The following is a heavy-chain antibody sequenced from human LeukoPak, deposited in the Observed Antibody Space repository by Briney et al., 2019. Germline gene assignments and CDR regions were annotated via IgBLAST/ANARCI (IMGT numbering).Heavy chain of an antibody. CDR2: ISAYNGNT. CDR3: ARCRVAAAYCGYYGMDV. Sequence: GASVKVSCKASGGTFSSYAISWVRQAPGQGLEWMGWISAYNGNTNYAQKLQGRVTMTTDTSTSTAYMELRSLRSDDTAVYYCARCRVAAAYCGYYGMDVWGKGTTVTVSS. D-gene: IGHD6-13*01. J-gene: IGHJ6*04. V-gene: IGHV1-18*01. CDR1: GGTFSSYA.